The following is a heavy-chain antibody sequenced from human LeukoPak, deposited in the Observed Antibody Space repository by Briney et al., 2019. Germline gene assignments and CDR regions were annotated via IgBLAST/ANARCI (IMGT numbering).Heavy chain of an antibody. J-gene: IGHJ4*02. CDR3: ARDLDSSGYYGDTFDY. CDR1: GFTFSSYA. D-gene: IGHD3-22*01. V-gene: IGHV3-30-3*01. CDR2: ISYDGSNK. Sequence: GGSLRLSCAASGFTFSSYAMHWVRQAPGKGLKWVAVISYDGSNKYYADSVKGRFTISRDNSKNTLYLQMNSLRAEDTAVYYCARDLDSSGYYGDTFDYWGQGTLVTVSS.